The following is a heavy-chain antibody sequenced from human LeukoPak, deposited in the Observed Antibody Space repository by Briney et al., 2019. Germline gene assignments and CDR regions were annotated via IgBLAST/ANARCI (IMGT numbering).Heavy chain of an antibody. J-gene: IGHJ4*02. V-gene: IGHV3-23*01. CDR3: AAKVDTAMDDY. CDR2: ISGSGVST. CDR1: GFTFSSYA. D-gene: IGHD5-18*01. Sequence: GGSLRLSCADSGFTFSSYAMSWVRQAPGKGLEWVSAISGSGVSTYYADSVKGRFTISRDNSNNTLSLQMNSLGAEDTAVYYCAAKVDTAMDDYWGQGTLVTVSS.